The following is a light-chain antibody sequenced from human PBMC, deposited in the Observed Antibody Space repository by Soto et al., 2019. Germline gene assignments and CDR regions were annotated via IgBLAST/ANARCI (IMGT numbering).Light chain of an antibody. CDR3: QHCGTSPCT. V-gene: IGKV3-20*01. CDR2: AAS. Sequence: EIVLTQSPGTLSLSPGEGATLSCRASQSVSSSYLAWYQQKPGQAPRLLIYAASTRAIGIPDRFSASGSVTDFTLTISRLEPEDFAVYYCQHCGTSPCTFGPGTKLEFK. J-gene: IGKJ2*02. CDR1: QSVSSSY.